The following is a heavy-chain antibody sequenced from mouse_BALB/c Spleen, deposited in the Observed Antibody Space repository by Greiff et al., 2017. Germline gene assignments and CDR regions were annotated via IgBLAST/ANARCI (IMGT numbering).Heavy chain of an antibody. CDR1: GYTFTDYE. Sequence: QVQLKESGAELVRPGASVTLSCKASGYTFTDYEMHWVKQTPVHGLEWIGAIDPETGGTAYNQKFKGKATLTADKSSSTAYMELRSLTSEDSAVYYCTPYGSSYCDYWGEGTTRTVAS. CDR3: TPYGSSYCDY. V-gene: IGHV1-15*01. CDR2: IDPETGGT. D-gene: IGHD1-1*01. J-gene: IGHJ2*01.